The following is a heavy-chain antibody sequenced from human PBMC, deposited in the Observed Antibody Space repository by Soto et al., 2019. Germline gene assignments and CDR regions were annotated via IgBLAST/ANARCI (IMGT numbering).Heavy chain of an antibody. V-gene: IGHV3-23*04. CDR1: RYTLSIHA. J-gene: IGHJ3*01. CDR2: ITNNGDTT. Sequence: EKQLVESGGALAQPGGSLRLSCVGSRYTLSIHALPSVRGAPGKGLEWVSLITNNGDTTFFGDSEKGRFSISRDNSKNTLYLQLENLRAEDTAVYYCAMSAGYGGAFDVWGQGTMVAVSS. CDR3: AMSAGYGGAFDV. D-gene: IGHD5-12*01.